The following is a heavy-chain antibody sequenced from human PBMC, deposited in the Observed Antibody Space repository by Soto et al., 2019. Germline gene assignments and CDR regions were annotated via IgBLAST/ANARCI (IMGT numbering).Heavy chain of an antibody. V-gene: IGHV4-39*07. CDR1: GGPISSSSYY. J-gene: IGHJ6*02. D-gene: IGHD2-21*02. CDR2: IYHSGST. CDR3: ARGFKVVTAMAPYYYGMDV. Sequence: SETLSLTCTVSGGPISSSSYYWGWIRQLPGKGLEWIGSIYHSGSTNYNPSLKSRVTISVDKSKNQFSLKLSSVTAADTAVYYCARGFKVVTAMAPYYYGMDVWGQGTTVTVSS.